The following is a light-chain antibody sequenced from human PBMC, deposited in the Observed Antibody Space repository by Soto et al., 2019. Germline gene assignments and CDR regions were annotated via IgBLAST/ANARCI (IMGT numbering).Light chain of an antibody. CDR1: QSINSW. J-gene: IGKJ2*01. Sequence: DIQMTQSPSTLSASVGDRVTITCRASQSINSWLAWYQQKPGKAPKLLISKASSLESAVPSRFSGSGSGTEFPLTINSLQPDDLTTYFCQQYKSHPYTFGQGTKLEIK. CDR2: KAS. V-gene: IGKV1-5*03. CDR3: QQYKSHPYT.